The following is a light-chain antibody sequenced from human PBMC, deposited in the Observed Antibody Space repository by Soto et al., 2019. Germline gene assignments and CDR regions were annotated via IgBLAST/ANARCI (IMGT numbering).Light chain of an antibody. CDR2: AAS. Sequence: DVQMTQSPSSLSASVGERFTITFRASQSISSYLSWYQQKPGKAPKLLIYAASRLQSAVPSRFSGSGSGTDFTLTISSLQPEDCATYYCQQSYSIPHLAFGGGTKVDIK. CDR3: QQSYSIPHLA. CDR1: QSISSY. V-gene: IGKV1-39*01. J-gene: IGKJ4*01.